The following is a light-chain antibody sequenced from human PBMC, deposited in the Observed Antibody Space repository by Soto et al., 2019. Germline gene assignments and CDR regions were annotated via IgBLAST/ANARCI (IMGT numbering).Light chain of an antibody. CDR2: SNN. J-gene: IGLJ3*02. Sequence: QSVLTQPPSASGTPGQRVTISCSGSNSNIGSNTVSWYQQLPGTAPKLLIYSNNQRPSGVPDRFSGSKSGTSASLAISGLQSEDEAHYYCLSWDDSLNGVFGGGTKLTVL. V-gene: IGLV1-44*01. CDR1: NSNIGSNT. CDR3: LSWDDSLNGV.